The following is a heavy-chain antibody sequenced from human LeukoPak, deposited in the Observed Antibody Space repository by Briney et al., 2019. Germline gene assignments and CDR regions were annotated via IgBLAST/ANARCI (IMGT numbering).Heavy chain of an antibody. CDR3: AIYSSSPYYYYYGMDV. CDR1: GYSFTSYW. Sequence: GASVKVSCKASGYSFTSYWIGWVRQMPGKGLEWMGIIYPGDSDTRYSPSFQGQVTISADKSISTAYLQWSSLKASDTAMYYCAIYSSSPYYYYYGMDVWGQGTTVTVSS. J-gene: IGHJ6*02. D-gene: IGHD6-13*01. V-gene: IGHV5-51*01. CDR2: IYPGDSDT.